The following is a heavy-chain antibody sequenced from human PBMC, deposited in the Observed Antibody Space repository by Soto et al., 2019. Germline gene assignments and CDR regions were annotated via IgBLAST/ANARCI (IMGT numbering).Heavy chain of an antibody. Sequence: QLQLQESGPGLVKPSETLSLTCTVSGGSISSSSYYWGWIRQPPGKGLEWIGSIYYSGSTYYNPPLKGRVTTSVDTSQNQFSLKLSSVTAADTAVYYCASPNFRSGYRIFDSWGQGTLVTVSS. V-gene: IGHV4-39*01. CDR2: IYYSGST. CDR1: GGSISSSSYY. CDR3: ASPNFRSGYRIFDS. J-gene: IGHJ4*02. D-gene: IGHD3-22*01.